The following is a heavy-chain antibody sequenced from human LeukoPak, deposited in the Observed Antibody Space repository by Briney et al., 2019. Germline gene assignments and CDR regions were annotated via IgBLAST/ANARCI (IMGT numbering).Heavy chain of an antibody. Sequence: SVKVSCKASGGTFSSCAISWVRQAPGQGLEWMGRIIPIFGIANYAQKFQGRVTITADKSTSTAYMELSSLRSEDTAVYYCAREGIVVVPAAIVAFDIWGQGTMVTVSS. V-gene: IGHV1-69*04. CDR3: AREGIVVVPAAIVAFDI. D-gene: IGHD2-2*01. CDR1: GGTFSSCA. CDR2: IIPIFGIA. J-gene: IGHJ3*02.